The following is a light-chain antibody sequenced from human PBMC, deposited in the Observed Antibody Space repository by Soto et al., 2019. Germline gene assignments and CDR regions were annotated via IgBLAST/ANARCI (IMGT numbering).Light chain of an antibody. CDR2: DAS. J-gene: IGKJ3*01. CDR3: QQYNIWPLT. V-gene: IGKV3-15*01. Sequence: ETVMTQSPATLSVSPGERPTLSCRASQSVSSNLAWYQQKPGQAPRLLIYDASTRATGIPARFSGSGSGTEFTLTISSLQSEDFAVYYCQQYNIWPLTFGPGIKVDIK. CDR1: QSVSSN.